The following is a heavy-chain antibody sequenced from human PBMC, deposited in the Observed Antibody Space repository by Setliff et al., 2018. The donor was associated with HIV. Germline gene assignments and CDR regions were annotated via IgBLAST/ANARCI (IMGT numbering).Heavy chain of an antibody. D-gene: IGHD3-3*01. CDR2: IYYSGET. V-gene: IGHV4-59*11. J-gene: IGHJ6*03. CDR3: ARTVRREFRTNVGDHYYFYMDV. CDR1: GGSISSQY. Sequence: SETLSLTCTVSGGSISSQYWSWIRQSPGRGLEWIGYIYYSGETNYNPSLKSRVTFSVDTSKNQFSLKLSSVTAADSAVYYCARTVRREFRTNVGDHYYFYMDVWGKGTTVTVSS.